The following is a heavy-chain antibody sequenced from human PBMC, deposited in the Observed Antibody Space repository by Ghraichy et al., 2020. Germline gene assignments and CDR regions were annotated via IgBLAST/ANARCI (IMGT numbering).Heavy chain of an antibody. V-gene: IGHV4-61*08. CDR1: GGSVSSGGFY. D-gene: IGHD3-10*01. Sequence: SETLSLTCTVSGGSVSSGGFYWSWIRQPPGKGLECIGFFSYSGSITYNPSLKSRVTIIVDTSKNQFSLRLNSVTAADTAVYYCVNGPGGYWGQGTLVTVSS. CDR3: VNGPGGY. J-gene: IGHJ4*02. CDR2: FSYSGSI.